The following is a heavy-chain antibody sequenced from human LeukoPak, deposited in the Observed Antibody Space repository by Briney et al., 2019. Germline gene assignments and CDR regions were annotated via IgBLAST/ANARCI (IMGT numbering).Heavy chain of an antibody. Sequence: GGSLRLSCAVSGFTFSDYYMSWIRQAPGKGLEWVAYISSSGSTIYYADSVKGRFTISRDNAKNSLYLQLNSLRADDTAMYYCARGKVVYSSGRNWFFDLWGRGTLVTVSS. CDR1: GFTFSDYY. CDR2: ISSSGSTI. V-gene: IGHV3-11*04. D-gene: IGHD6-19*01. CDR3: ARGKVVYSSGRNWFFDL. J-gene: IGHJ2*01.